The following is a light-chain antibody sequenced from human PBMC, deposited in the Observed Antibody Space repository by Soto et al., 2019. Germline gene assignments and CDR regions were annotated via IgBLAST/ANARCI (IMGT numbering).Light chain of an antibody. CDR2: GAS. V-gene: IGKV3-20*01. CDR1: QSVSSSY. Sequence: EIVLTKSTGPLSLSPGERSSLSCMASQSVSSSYLAWYQQKPGQAPRLLIYGASSRATGIPDRFSGSGSGTDFTLTISRLEPEDFAVYYCQQYGSSPPRWTFCHVSKVDIK. J-gene: IGKJ1*01. CDR3: QQYGSSPPRWT.